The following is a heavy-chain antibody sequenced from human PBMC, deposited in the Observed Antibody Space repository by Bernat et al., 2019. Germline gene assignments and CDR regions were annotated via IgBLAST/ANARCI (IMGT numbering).Heavy chain of an antibody. Sequence: QVQLQQWGAGLLKPSETLSLTCAVYGGSFSGYYWSWIRQPPGKGLEWIGEINHSGSTNYNPSLKSRVTISVDTSKNQFSLKLGSVTAADTAVYYGARSSSWYRPFDYWGQGTLVNVSS. J-gene: IGHJ4*02. D-gene: IGHD6-13*01. CDR1: GGSFSGYY. CDR3: ARSSSWYRPFDY. CDR2: INHSGST. V-gene: IGHV4-34*01.